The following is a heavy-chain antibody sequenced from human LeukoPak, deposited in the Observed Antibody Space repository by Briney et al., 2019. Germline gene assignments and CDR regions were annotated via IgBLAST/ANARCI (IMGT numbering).Heavy chain of an antibody. CDR1: GYTFTSYA. CDR2: INAGNGNT. CDR3: ARDMGSGRLLGYFDY. V-gene: IGHV1-3*03. D-gene: IGHD3-22*01. J-gene: IGHJ4*02. Sequence: GASVKVSCKASGYTFTSYAMRWVRQAPGQRLEWMGWINAGNGNTKYSQEFQGRVTITRDTSASTAYMELSSLRFEDMAVYYCARDMGSGRLLGYFDYWGQGTLVTVSS.